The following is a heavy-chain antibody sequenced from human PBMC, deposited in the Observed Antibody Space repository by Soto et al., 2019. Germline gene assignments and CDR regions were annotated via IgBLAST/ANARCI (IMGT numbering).Heavy chain of an antibody. CDR1: GFTFSDYY. V-gene: IGHV3-11*01. CDR3: ARDMTRMLWPRGVGYYGMDV. Sequence: GGSLRLSCAASGFTFSDYYMSWIRQAPGKGLEWVSYISSSGSTIYYADSVKGRFTISRDNAKNSLYLQMNSLRAEDTAVYYCARDMTRMLWPRGVGYYGMDVWGQGTTVTVSS. CDR2: ISSSGSTI. D-gene: IGHD2-2*01. J-gene: IGHJ6*02.